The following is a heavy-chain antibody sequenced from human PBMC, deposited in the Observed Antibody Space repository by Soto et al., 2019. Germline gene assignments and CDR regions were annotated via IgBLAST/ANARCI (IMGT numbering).Heavy chain of an antibody. CDR3: ARETAGLLGYCSGGSCYGLDY. D-gene: IGHD2-15*01. J-gene: IGHJ4*02. CDR2: IYYSGST. Sequence: SETLSLTCTVSGGSVSSGSYYWSWIRQPPGKGLECIGYIYYSGSTNYNPSLKSRVTISVDTSKNQFSLKLSSVTAADTAVYYCARETAGLLGYCSGGSCYGLDYWGQGTLVTVSS. CDR1: GGSVSSGSYY. V-gene: IGHV4-61*01.